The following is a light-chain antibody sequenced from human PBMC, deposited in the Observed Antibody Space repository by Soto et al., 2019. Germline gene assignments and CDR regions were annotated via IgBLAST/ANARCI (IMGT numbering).Light chain of an antibody. V-gene: IGKV3-20*01. CDR3: QQYGSSPT. Sequence: EIVLTQSPGILSLSPGERATLSCRASQSVSNDFLAWYQQKPGQAPRLLIFGASYRATGIPARFSGSGSGTDFTLTVSGLEPEDFAVYYCQQYGSSPTFGGGTKVDIK. CDR1: QSVSNDF. CDR2: GAS. J-gene: IGKJ4*01.